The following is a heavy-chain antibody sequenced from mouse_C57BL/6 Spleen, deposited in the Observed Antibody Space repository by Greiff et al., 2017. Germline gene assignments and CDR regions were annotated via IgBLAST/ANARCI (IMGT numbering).Heavy chain of an antibody. CDR1: GYTFTDYY. D-gene: IGHD2-4*01. CDR3: ARDDYALLAY. CDR2: IYPGSGNT. V-gene: IGHV1-76*01. J-gene: IGHJ3*01. Sequence: VQLQQSGAELVRPGASVKLSCKASGYTFTDYYINWVKQRPGQGLEWIARIYPGSGNTYYNEKFKGKATLTAEKSSSTAYMQLSSLTSEDSSVYFCARDDYALLAYWGQGALVTVSA.